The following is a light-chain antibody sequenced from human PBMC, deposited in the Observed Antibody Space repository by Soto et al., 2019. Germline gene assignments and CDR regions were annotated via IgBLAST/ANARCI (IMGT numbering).Light chain of an antibody. J-gene: IGLJ2*01. Sequence: QSVLIQPPSASGTPGQRGTISCSGSISNIGTNFVNWYQQLPGTAPKLLIYSNNQRPSGVPDRFSGSKSGTSASLAISGLQSEDESDYYCAAWDDSLNGVVFGGGTKLTVL. CDR2: SNN. CDR3: AAWDDSLNGVV. CDR1: ISNIGTNF. V-gene: IGLV1-44*01.